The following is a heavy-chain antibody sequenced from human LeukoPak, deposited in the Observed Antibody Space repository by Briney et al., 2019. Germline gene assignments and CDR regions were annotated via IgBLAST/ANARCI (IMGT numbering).Heavy chain of an antibody. CDR1: GLTFSSFG. V-gene: IGHV3-33*08. Sequence: GRSLRLSCAASGLTFSSFGMHWVRQAPGKGLEWVAVIWYDGSNKYYADSVKGRFTISRDNSKNTLYLQMNSLRAEDTAVYYCAREGYYYYGMDVWGQGTTVTVSS. CDR3: AREGYYYYGMDV. CDR2: IWYDGSNK. J-gene: IGHJ6*02.